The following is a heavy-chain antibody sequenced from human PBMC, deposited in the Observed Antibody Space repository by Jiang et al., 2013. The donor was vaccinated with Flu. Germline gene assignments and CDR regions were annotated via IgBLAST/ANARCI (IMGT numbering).Heavy chain of an antibody. Sequence: LLKPSETLSLTCAVYGGSFSGYYWSWIRQPPGKGLEWIGEINHSGSTNYNPSLKSRVTISVDTSKNQFSLKLSSVTAADTAVYYCARGGILYSSGYLNWFDPWGQGTLVTVSS. V-gene: IGHV4-34*01. CDR1: GGSFSGYY. J-gene: IGHJ5*02. CDR3: ARGGILYSSGYLNWFDP. CDR2: INHSGST. D-gene: IGHD3-22*01.